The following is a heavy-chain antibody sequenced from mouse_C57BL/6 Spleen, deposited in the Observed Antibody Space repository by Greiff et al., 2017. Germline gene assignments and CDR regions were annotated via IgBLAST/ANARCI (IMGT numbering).Heavy chain of an antibody. CDR2: IDPSDSYT. J-gene: IGHJ4*01. CDR3: ASGDYDEGSYYAMDY. CDR1: GYTFTSYW. V-gene: IGHV1-59*01. D-gene: IGHD2-4*01. Sequence: QVQLQQSGAELVRPGTSVKLSCKASGYTFTSYWMHWVKQRPGQGLEWIGVIDPSDSYTNYNQKFKGKATLTVDTSSSTAYMQLSSLTSEDSAVYYCASGDYDEGSYYAMDYWGQGTSVTVSS.